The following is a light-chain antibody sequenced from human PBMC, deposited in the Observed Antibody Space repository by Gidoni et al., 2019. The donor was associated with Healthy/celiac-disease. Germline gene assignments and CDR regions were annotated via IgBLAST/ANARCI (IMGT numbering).Light chain of an antibody. CDR1: QSVSSSY. J-gene: IGKJ4*01. CDR3: QQYGSSP. V-gene: IGKV3-20*01. Sequence: EIVLTQSPGTLSLSPGERATLACRASQSVSSSYLAWYQQKPGQAPRLLIYGASSRATGIPARFSGSGSGTAFTLTLSRLEPEDFAVYYCQQYGSSPFGGGTKVEIK. CDR2: GAS.